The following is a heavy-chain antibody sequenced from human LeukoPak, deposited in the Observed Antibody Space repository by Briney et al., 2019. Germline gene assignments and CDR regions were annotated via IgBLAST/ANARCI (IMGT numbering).Heavy chain of an antibody. Sequence: GGSLRLSCAASGFTFSSYAMSWVRQAPGKGLEWVSGILGSGGGTFYADSVEGRFTISRDNSENTLFLQMNSLRAEDTAVYYCAKDETISGVNYFYYWGQGTLVTVSS. CDR2: ILGSGGGT. CDR3: AKDETISGVNYFYY. CDR1: GFTFSSYA. V-gene: IGHV3-23*01. J-gene: IGHJ4*02. D-gene: IGHD3-3*01.